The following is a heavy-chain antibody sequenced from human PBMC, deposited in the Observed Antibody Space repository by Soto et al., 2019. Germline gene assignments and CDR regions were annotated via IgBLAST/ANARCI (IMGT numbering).Heavy chain of an antibody. Sequence: QVQLVESGGGVVQPGRSLRLSCAASGFPFTSYGMHWVREGPGKGLEWVAIISYDGSDKYYADSVKGRFTISRDNSKNHLYLKMNSLSPEDTAFYYCVGGQNSFDVRGQSNLVIVSS. D-gene: IGHD3-10*01. V-gene: IGHV3-30*03. J-gene: IGHJ1*01. CDR2: ISYDGSDK. CDR3: VGGQNSFDV. CDR1: GFPFTSYG.